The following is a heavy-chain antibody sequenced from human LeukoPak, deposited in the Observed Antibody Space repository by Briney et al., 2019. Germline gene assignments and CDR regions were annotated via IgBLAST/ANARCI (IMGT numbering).Heavy chain of an antibody. V-gene: IGHV1-58*01. CDR1: GFTFTSSA. J-gene: IGHJ3*02. CDR3: ARVGVTISNPVFDI. Sequence: GTSVKVSCKASGFTFTSSAVQWVRQARGQRLEWIEWIVVGSGNTNYAQKFQERVTITRDMSTSTAYMELSSLRSEDTAVYYCARVGVTISNPVFDIWGQGTMVTVSS. D-gene: IGHD3-3*01. CDR2: IVVGSGNT.